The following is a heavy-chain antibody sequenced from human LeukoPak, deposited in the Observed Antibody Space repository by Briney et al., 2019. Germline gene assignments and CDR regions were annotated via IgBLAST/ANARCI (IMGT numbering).Heavy chain of an antibody. Sequence: GGSLRLSCATSGFTFSGYYMYWVRQAPGKGLVWVSHTNSDGSTTDYADSVRGRFTISRDNAKNTLYLHMNSLTVEDTAVYYCGRGMRDYYGLDYWGQGILVTVSS. CDR1: GFTFSGYY. J-gene: IGHJ4*02. CDR3: GRGMRDYYGLDY. D-gene: IGHD3-10*01. V-gene: IGHV3-74*01. CDR2: TNSDGSTT.